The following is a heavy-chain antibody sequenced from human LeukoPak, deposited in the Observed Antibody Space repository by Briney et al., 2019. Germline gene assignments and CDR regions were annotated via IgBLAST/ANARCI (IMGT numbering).Heavy chain of an antibody. CDR1: GYTFTNYT. V-gene: IGHV7-4-1*02. CDR3: ARGYDTTGYFPY. D-gene: IGHD3-22*01. Sequence: GASVKVSCEASGYTFTNYTLNWVRQAPGQGLEWMGWIDTNTGNPTYAQGFTGRFVFSLDTSVNTAYLLISTLKAEDTAVYFCARGYDTTGYFPYGAQGPRATVSS. J-gene: IGHJ4*02. CDR2: IDTNTGNP.